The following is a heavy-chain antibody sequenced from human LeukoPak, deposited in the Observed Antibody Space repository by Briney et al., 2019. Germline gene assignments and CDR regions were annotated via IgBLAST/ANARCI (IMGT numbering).Heavy chain of an antibody. CDR2: ISSSSSTI. J-gene: IGHJ6*03. Sequence: PSGGSLRLSCAASGFTFSSYSMNWVRQAPGKGLEWVSYISSSSSTIYYADSVKGRFTISRDNAKNSLYLQMNSLRAEDTAVYYCARVTGIAAAEAPYYYYYMDVWGKGTTVTISS. V-gene: IGHV3-48*01. D-gene: IGHD6-13*01. CDR1: GFTFSSYS. CDR3: ARVTGIAAAEAPYYYYYMDV.